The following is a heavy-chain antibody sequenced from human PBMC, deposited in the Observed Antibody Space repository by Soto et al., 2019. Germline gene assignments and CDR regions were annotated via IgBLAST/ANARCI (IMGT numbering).Heavy chain of an antibody. CDR3: ARVNIGSSSSYYFDY. D-gene: IGHD6-6*01. V-gene: IGHV4-30-4*01. J-gene: IGHJ4*02. CDR1: GGSISSGDYY. Sequence: QVQLQESGPGLVKPSQTLSLTCTVSGGSISSGDYYWSWISQPPGKGLEWIGYIYYSGSTYYNPSLKSRVTISVDTSKNQLSLKLSSVTAADTAVYYCARVNIGSSSSYYFDYWGQGTLVTVSS. CDR2: IYYSGST.